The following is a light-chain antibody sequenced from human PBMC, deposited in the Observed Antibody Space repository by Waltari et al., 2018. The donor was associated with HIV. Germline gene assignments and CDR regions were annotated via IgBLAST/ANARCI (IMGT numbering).Light chain of an antibody. J-gene: IGLJ2*01. CDR3: QSADRSGSHVV. Sequence: SYELTQPPSMSVSPGQTPRITCFGDALPNRNASWYQQRPGQAPVLVIYKDRESPSGIPERFSGSNSGTTVTLIISGVQPEDEADYYCQSADRSGSHVVFGGGTKVTV. V-gene: IGLV3-25*03. CDR2: KDR. CDR1: ALPNRN.